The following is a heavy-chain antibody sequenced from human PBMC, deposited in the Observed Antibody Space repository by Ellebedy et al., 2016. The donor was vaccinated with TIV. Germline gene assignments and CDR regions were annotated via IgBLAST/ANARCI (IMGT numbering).Heavy chain of an antibody. V-gene: IGHV4-39*01. CDR2: IYYSGST. J-gene: IGHJ4*02. CDR1: GASITSSGYY. Sequence: MPSETLSLTCTVSGASITSSGYYWGWIRQPPGKGLEWIGSIYYSGSTYYNPSLKSRVTISVDTSKNQFSLKLSSVTAADTAVYYCARQGHSSGWYVGEYYFDYWGQGTLVTVSS. CDR3: ARQGHSSGWYVGEYYFDY. D-gene: IGHD6-19*01.